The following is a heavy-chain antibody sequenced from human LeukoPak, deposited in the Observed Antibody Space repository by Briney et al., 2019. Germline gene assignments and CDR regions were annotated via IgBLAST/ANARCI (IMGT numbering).Heavy chain of an antibody. J-gene: IGHJ6*02. D-gene: IGHD3-3*01. CDR3: ARGGPYDFWSGYYYYYGMDV. V-gene: IGHV4-31*03. Sequence: SETLSLTCTVSGGSISSGGYYWSWIRQHPGKGLEWIGYIYYSGSTYYNPSLKSRVTISVDTSKNQFSLKLSSVTAADTAVYYCARGGPYDFWSGYYYYYGMDVWGQGTTVTVSS. CDR1: GGSISSGGYY. CDR2: IYYSGST.